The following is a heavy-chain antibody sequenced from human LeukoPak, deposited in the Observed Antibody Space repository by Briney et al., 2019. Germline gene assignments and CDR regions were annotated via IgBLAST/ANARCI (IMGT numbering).Heavy chain of an antibody. CDR2: INPNSGGT. CDR1: GYTFTGYY. D-gene: IGHD2-2*01. Sequence: GASVKVSCKATGYTFTGYYMHWVRQAPGQGLEWMGRINPNSGGTNYAQKFQGRVTMTRDTSISTAYMELSRLTSDDTAVYYCVRDRGGYCSRSNCRAGWFDPWGQGTLVTVSS. CDR3: VRDRGGYCSRSNCRAGWFDP. V-gene: IGHV1-2*06. J-gene: IGHJ5*02.